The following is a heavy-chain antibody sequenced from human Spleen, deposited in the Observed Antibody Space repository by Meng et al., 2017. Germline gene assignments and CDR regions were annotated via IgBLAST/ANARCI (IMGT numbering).Heavy chain of an antibody. J-gene: IGHJ4*02. CDR1: GDSVSSNTAA. CDR2: TYYRSKWYN. Sequence: SETLSLTCAISGDSVSSNTAAWNWIRQSPSRGLEWLGRTYYRSKWYNDYAVSVKSRITINPDTSKNQFSLQLNSVTPEDTAVYYCAREGVLENYGDYRTLHYWGQGTLVTVSS. CDR3: AREGVLENYGDYRTLHY. V-gene: IGHV6-1*01. D-gene: IGHD4-17*01.